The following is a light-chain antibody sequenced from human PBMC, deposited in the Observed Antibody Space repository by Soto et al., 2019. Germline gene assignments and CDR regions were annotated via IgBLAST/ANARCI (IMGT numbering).Light chain of an antibody. V-gene: IGLV1-47*02. CDR1: KSNIGSNE. Sequence: QSVLTQPPSASGTPGQRVTISCSGSKSNIGSNEVYWYQQLPGTAPKFLIYADSQRPSGVPDRFSASTSGTSASLTISGLRSEDEAEYYCAVWDDSVFGKIFGGGTKLTVL. J-gene: IGLJ2*01. CDR3: AVWDDSVFGKI. CDR2: ADS.